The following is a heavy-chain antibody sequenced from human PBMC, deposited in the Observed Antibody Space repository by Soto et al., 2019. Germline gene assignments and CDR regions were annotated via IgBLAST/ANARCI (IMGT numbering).Heavy chain of an antibody. CDR1: GYSFISYG. CDR2: ISPYNGNT. Sequence: ASVKVSCKASGYSFISYGISWVRQAPGQGLEWMGRISPYNGNTNYAQNLQGRVTMTTDTSTTTAYMELRRLRSDDTAVYYCVRDVDGSGSYYTDHWGQGTLVTVSS. CDR3: VRDVDGSGSYYTDH. V-gene: IGHV1-18*01. J-gene: IGHJ4*02. D-gene: IGHD3-10*01.